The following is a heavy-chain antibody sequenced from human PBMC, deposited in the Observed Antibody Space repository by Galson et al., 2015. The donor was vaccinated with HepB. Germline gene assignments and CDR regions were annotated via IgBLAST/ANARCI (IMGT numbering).Heavy chain of an antibody. CDR3: ARDYYDSSGYRNYYYYGMDV. CDR2: ISYDGSNK. CDR1: GFTFSSYA. D-gene: IGHD3-22*01. J-gene: IGHJ6*02. V-gene: IGHV3-30*04. Sequence: SLRLSCAASGFTFSSYAMHWVRQAPGKGLEWVAVISYDGSNKYYADSVKGRFTISRDNSKNTLYLQMNSLRAEDTAVYYCARDYYDSSGYRNYYYYGMDVWGQGTTVTVSS.